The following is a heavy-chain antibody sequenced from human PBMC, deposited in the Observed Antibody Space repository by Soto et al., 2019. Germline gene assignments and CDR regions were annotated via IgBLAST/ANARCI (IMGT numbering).Heavy chain of an antibody. CDR3: ARDREAAADY. V-gene: IGHV3-33*01. J-gene: IGHJ4*02. D-gene: IGHD6-13*01. Sequence: QVQLVESGGGVVQPGRSLRLSCAASGFTFSSYGMHWVREAPGKGLEWVAVIWYDGSNKYYADSVKGRFTISRDNSKNTLYLQMNSLRAEDTAVYYCARDREAAADYWGQGTLVTVSS. CDR1: GFTFSSYG. CDR2: IWYDGSNK.